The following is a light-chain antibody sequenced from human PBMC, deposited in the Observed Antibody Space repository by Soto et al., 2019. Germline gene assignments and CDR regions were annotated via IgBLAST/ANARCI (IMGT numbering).Light chain of an antibody. CDR3: QQRSNWPPLT. J-gene: IGKJ4*02. CDR1: QSVKTY. CDR2: DAS. Sequence: EIVLTQSPATLSLSPGERATLSCRASQSVKTYLAWYQHKPGQAPRLLIYDASNRATGIPARFSGSGAGTDVTLTISSLQPEDSVVYYCQQRSNWPPLTFGGGTKVEIK. V-gene: IGKV3-11*01.